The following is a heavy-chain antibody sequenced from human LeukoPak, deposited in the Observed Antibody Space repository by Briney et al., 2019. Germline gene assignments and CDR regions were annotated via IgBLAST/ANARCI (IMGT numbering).Heavy chain of an antibody. J-gene: IGHJ3*02. CDR2: IIPIFGTA. D-gene: IGHD6-19*01. Sequence: SVKVSCKASGGTFSIYAISWVRQAPGQGLEWMGGIIPIFGTANYAQKFQGRVTITTDESTSTAYMELSSLRSEDTAVYYCARAGKYSSGWSDAFDIWGQGTMVTVSS. CDR3: ARAGKYSSGWSDAFDI. CDR1: GGTFSIYA. V-gene: IGHV1-69*05.